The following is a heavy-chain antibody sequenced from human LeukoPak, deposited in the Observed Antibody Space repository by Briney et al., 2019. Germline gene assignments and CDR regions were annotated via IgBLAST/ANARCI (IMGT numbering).Heavy chain of an antibody. CDR1: GFTFSSYA. CDR2: MSGSGGST. J-gene: IGHJ4*02. CDR3: AKDLQVGYYGYYFDY. Sequence: PGGSLRLSCAASGFTFSSYAMSWVRQAPGKGLEWVSAMSGSGGSTYYADSVKGRFTISRDNSKNTLYLQMNSLRAEDTAVYYCAKDLQVGYYGYYFDYWGQGTLVTVSS. D-gene: IGHD3-22*01. V-gene: IGHV3-23*01.